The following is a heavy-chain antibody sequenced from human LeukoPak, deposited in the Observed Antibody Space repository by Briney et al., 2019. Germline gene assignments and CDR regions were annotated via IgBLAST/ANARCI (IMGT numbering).Heavy chain of an antibody. D-gene: IGHD5-12*01. V-gene: IGHV3-23*01. J-gene: IGHJ4*02. Sequence: KPGGSLRLSCAASGFTFSSYAMSWVRQAPGKGLEWVSAISGSGGSTYYADSVKGRFTISRDNSKNTLYLQMNSLRAEDTAVYYCAKSPGYSGYDSGDFDYWGQGTLVTVSS. CDR1: GFTFSSYA. CDR2: ISGSGGST. CDR3: AKSPGYSGYDSGDFDY.